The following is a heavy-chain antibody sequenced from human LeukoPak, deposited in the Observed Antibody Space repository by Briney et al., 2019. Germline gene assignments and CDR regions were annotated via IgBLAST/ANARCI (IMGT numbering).Heavy chain of an antibody. CDR2: ISGSGGST. CDR3: ARDEGAASAYYFDY. CDR1: RFTFSSYA. Sequence: GGSLRLSCAASRFTFSSYAMSWVRQAPGKGLEWVSAISGSGGSTYYADSVKGRFTISRDNSKNTLYLQMNSLRAEDTAVYYCARDEGAASAYYFDYWGQGTLVTVSS. J-gene: IGHJ4*02. D-gene: IGHD6-13*01. V-gene: IGHV3-23*01.